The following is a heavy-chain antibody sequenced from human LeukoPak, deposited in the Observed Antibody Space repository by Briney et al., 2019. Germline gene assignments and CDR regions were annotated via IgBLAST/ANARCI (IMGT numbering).Heavy chain of an antibody. Sequence: SETLSLTCAVYGGSFSGYYWSWIRQPPGKGLEWIGEINHSGSTNYNPSLKSRVTISVDTPKNQFSLKLSSVTAADTAVYYCARVLKSGYCSSTSCRNPRFDYWGQGTLVTVSS. J-gene: IGHJ4*02. V-gene: IGHV4-34*01. CDR1: GGSFSGYY. D-gene: IGHD2-2*01. CDR3: ARVLKSGYCSSTSCRNPRFDY. CDR2: INHSGST.